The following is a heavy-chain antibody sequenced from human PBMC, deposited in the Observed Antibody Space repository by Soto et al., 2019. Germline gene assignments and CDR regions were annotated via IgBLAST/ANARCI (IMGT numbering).Heavy chain of an antibody. J-gene: IGHJ6*03. V-gene: IGHV3-48*01. D-gene: IGHD2-15*01. CDR2: ISSSSDTI. Sequence: PGGSLRLSCAASGFIFSSYSMNWVRQAPGKGLEWVSYISSSSDTIYYADSVKGRFTISRDNAKNSLYLQMNSLRAEDTAVYYCARDPRYCSGGNCYSSYYYYYLDVWGIGTTVTVS. CDR3: ARDPRYCSGGNCYSSYYYYYLDV. CDR1: GFIFSSYS.